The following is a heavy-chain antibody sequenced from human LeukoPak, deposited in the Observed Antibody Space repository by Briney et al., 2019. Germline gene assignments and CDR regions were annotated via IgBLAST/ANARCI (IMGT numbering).Heavy chain of an antibody. D-gene: IGHD6-6*01. V-gene: IGHV1-69*13. CDR2: IIPIFGTA. CDR1: GGTFSSYA. CDR3: ASYRIAARPDAFDI. J-gene: IGHJ3*02. Sequence: ASVKVSCKASGGTFSSYAISWLRQAPGQGLEWMGGIIPIFGTANYAQKFQGRVTITADESTSTAYMELSSLRSEDTAVYYCASYRIAARPDAFDIWGQGTMVTVSS.